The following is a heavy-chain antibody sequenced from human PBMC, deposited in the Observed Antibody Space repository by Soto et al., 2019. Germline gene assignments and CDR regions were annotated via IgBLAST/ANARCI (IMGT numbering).Heavy chain of an antibody. CDR3: ARDISSSRNY. CDR1: GGSISSSF. J-gene: IGHJ4*02. CDR2: IYNTDNS. Sequence: PSETLSLTCTVSGGSISSSFWTWIRQPAGKGLEWIGRIYNTDNSNYNPSLKSRVTMSVDTSKNQFSLKLSSVTAADTAVYYCARDISSSRNYWGQGTLVTVSS. V-gene: IGHV4-4*07. D-gene: IGHD6-13*01.